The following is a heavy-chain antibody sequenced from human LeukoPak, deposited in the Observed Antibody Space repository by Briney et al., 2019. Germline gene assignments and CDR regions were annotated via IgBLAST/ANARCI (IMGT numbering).Heavy chain of an antibody. Sequence: SETLSLTCTVSGGSISSSSYYWGWIRQPPGKGLEWIGSIYYSGSTYYNPSLKSRVTISVDTSKNQFSLKLSSVTAADTAVYYCARASYYYYGMDVWGQGTTVTVSS. J-gene: IGHJ6*02. CDR3: ARASYYYYGMDV. CDR2: IYYSGST. V-gene: IGHV4-39*07. CDR1: GGSISSSSYY.